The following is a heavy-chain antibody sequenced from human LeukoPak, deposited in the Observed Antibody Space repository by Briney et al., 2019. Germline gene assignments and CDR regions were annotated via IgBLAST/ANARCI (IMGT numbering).Heavy chain of an antibody. CDR2: IKGDERST. Sequence: HPGGSLRLSCAASGFTFSSYAMSWVRQAPGKGLVWVSRIKGDERSTNYADSVKGRFTISRDNAKNTVYLEMNSLRAEDTAVYYCVRGQLWSYYHDYWGQGTLVTVSS. D-gene: IGHD5-18*01. J-gene: IGHJ4*02. CDR3: VRGQLWSYYHDY. CDR1: GFTFSSYA. V-gene: IGHV3-74*01.